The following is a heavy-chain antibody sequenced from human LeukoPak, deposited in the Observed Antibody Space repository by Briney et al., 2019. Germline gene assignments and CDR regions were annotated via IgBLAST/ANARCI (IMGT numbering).Heavy chain of an antibody. J-gene: IGHJ4*02. CDR1: GFTFSTYA. CDR3: AKNRAIAAAGPRFDY. V-gene: IGHV3-30*02. D-gene: IGHD6-25*01. CDR2: IRYGGTIK. Sequence: GGSLRLSCAASGFTFSTYAMHWVRQAPGKGLEWVAFIRYGGTIKYYADSVKGRFTISRDNSKNTLYLQMNSLRAEDTAVYYCAKNRAIAAAGPRFDYGAKGPRVPVSS.